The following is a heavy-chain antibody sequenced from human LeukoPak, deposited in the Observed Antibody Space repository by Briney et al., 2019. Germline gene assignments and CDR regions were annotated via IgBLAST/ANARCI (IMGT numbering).Heavy chain of an antibody. CDR1: GVTFSSYA. J-gene: IGHJ4*02. Sequence: GGSLRLSCAASGVTFSSYAMTWVRQAPGKGLEWVSGISGSGGTTYYADSVKGRFTISRENAKNSLYLQMNSLRAGDTAVYYCARAVAGTFYFDYWGQGTLVTVSS. CDR3: ARAVAGTFYFDY. D-gene: IGHD6-19*01. V-gene: IGHV3-23*01. CDR2: ISGSGGTT.